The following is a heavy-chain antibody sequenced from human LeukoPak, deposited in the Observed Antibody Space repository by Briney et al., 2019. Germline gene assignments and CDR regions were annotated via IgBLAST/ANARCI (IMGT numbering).Heavy chain of an antibody. CDR1: GFTFTSSA. Sequence: SVKVSCKASGFTFTSSAVQWVRQARGQRLEWIGWIVVGSGNTNYAQKFQERVTITRDMSTSTAYMELSSLRSEDTAMYYCAAPGGPYYDFWSGYYYYYGMDVWGQGTTVTVSS. J-gene: IGHJ6*02. D-gene: IGHD3-3*01. V-gene: IGHV1-58*01. CDR3: AAPGGPYYDFWSGYYYYYGMDV. CDR2: IVVGSGNT.